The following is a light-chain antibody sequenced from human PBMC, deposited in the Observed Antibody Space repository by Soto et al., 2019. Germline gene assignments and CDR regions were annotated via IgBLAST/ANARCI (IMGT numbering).Light chain of an antibody. V-gene: IGLV1-47*01. Sequence: QSVLPQPPSASGTPGQRGTISSSPTNSRSGSNYVYWYQQLPGAAPKLLIYRNDQRPSGVPDRFSASKSGTSASLAISDLRSEDEADYFCAKWDVSLRVYAFGSGTKVTVL. CDR3: AKWDVSLRVYA. J-gene: IGLJ1*01. CDR2: RND. CDR1: NSRSGSNY.